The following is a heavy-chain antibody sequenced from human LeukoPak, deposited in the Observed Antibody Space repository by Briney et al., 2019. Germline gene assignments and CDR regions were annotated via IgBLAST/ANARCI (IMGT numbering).Heavy chain of an antibody. V-gene: IGHV3-23*01. Sequence: GGSLRLSCAASGFTFSSYGMSWVRQAPGKGLEWVSAISGSGGSTYYADSVKGRFTISRDNSKNTLYLQMNSLRAEDTAVYYCAKDPDIVVVVADPDFDYWGQGTLVTVSS. D-gene: IGHD2-15*01. CDR2: ISGSGGST. CDR3: AKDPDIVVVVADPDFDY. J-gene: IGHJ4*02. CDR1: GFTFSSYG.